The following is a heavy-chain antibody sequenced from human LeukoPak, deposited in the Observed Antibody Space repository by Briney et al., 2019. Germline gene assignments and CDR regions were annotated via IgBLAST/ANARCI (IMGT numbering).Heavy chain of an antibody. CDR2: IYYSGST. J-gene: IGHJ4*02. CDR3: GRDRYGDPFDY. D-gene: IGHD4-17*01. V-gene: IGHV4-59*01. Sequence: SETLSLTCIVSGGSISSYYWSWIRQPPGKGLEWIGYIYYSGSTTYNPSLESRVTIPVKTSKNHFSLKQRSVTAAETAVFYCGRDRYGDPFDYWGEGTLVTLSS. CDR1: GGSISSYY.